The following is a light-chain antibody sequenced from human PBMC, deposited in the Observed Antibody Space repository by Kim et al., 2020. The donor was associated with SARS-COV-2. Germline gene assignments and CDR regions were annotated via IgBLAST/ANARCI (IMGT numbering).Light chain of an antibody. J-gene: IGLJ2*01. CDR2: DVS. CDR3: SSYADTNNLV. V-gene: IGLV2-8*01. CDR1: SSDVGGYNY. Sequence: QSALTQPPSASGSPGQSVTISCTGTSSDVGGYNYVSWYQQHPGIAPRLMIYDVSKRPSGVPDRFSGSKSGNTASLTVSGLQAEDEADYYCSSYADTNNLVFGGGTKVTVL.